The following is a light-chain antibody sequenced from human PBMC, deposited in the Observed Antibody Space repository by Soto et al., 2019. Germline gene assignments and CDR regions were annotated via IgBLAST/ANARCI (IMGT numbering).Light chain of an antibody. Sequence: DIQMTQSPSSVSASVGDRVTITCRASRDISAWLAWYQHKPGKAPKVLVYGASSLQRGVPSRFAGRGYGITFTLTISSLQPEDFATYYCQQASSFPVTFGGGTKVEIK. CDR1: RDISAW. CDR3: QQASSFPVT. V-gene: IGKV1-12*01. J-gene: IGKJ4*01. CDR2: GAS.